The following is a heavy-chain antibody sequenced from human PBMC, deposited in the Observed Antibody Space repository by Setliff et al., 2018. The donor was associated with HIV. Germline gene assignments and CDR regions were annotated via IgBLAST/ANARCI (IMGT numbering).Heavy chain of an antibody. D-gene: IGHD3-16*01. CDR2: INPNSGGT. Sequence: GASVKVSCKASGDTFTGYYMHWVRQAPGQGLEWMGWINPNSGGTNYAQKFQGWVTMTRDTSISTAYMELSRLRSDDTAVYYCARGRRGDTPYYGMDVWGQGTTVTVSS. CDR3: ARGRRGDTPYYGMDV. CDR1: GDTFTGYY. J-gene: IGHJ6*02. V-gene: IGHV1-2*04.